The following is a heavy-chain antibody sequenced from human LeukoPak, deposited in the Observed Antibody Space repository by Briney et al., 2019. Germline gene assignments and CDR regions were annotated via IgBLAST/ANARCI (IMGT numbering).Heavy chain of an antibody. D-gene: IGHD1-26*01. CDR3: ARRGPPSRREPHWYFAL. CDR2: IYPADSDT. J-gene: IGHJ2*01. CDR1: GYSSTNYW. V-gene: IGHV5-51*01. Sequence: GESLNISCKGSGYSSTNYWIGWVRQTPGKGREWMGIIYPADSDTRSSMSCHDQVTISADKTSSTAYLQWSSLKGSATAMYYCARRGPPSRREPHWYFALWGRGTLVTVSS.